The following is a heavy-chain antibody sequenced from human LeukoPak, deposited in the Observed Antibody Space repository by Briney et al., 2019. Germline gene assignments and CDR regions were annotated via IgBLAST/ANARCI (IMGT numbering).Heavy chain of an antibody. J-gene: IGHJ4*02. V-gene: IGHV4-4*07. D-gene: IGHD1-26*01. CDR1: GVSISNYY. CDR2: IYTSGST. CDR3: ARDPGSSYFDY. Sequence: SETLSLTCTVSGVSISNYYRSWIRQPAGKGLEWIGRIYTSGSTNYNPSLKSRVTISVDKSKNQFSLKLSSVTAADTAVYYCARDPGSSYFDYWGQGTLVTVSS.